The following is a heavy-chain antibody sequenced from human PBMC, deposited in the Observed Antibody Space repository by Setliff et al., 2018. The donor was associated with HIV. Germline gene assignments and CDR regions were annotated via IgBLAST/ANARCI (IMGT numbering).Heavy chain of an antibody. CDR1: GYSVSSGYY. CDR3: VSGPLSGYGYYFDY. D-gene: IGHD3-3*01. J-gene: IGHJ4*02. Sequence: SETLSLTCAVSGYSVSSGYYWGWIRQPPGKGLGWIGSFYHSGSTFYNPSLKSRVTISLDTSKNQFSLKLRSVTAADTAVYYCVSGPLSGYGYYFDYWGQGALVTV. CDR2: FYHSGST. V-gene: IGHV4-38-2*01.